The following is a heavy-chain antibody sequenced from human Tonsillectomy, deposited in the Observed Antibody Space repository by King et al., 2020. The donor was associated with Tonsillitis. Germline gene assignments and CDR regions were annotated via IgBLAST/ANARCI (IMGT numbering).Heavy chain of an antibody. Sequence: VQLVESGGGSVQPGGSLRLSCAASGFTFGSYAMTWVRQAPGKGLEWVASIRDSGGSTYYADFVEGRFTVSRDNSQNTLHLQMNSLRVEDTALYYCAKGVCGGGSCCIDLWGQGTLVTVSS. D-gene: IGHD2-15*01. V-gene: IGHV3-23*04. CDR3: AKGVCGGGSCCIDL. J-gene: IGHJ5*02. CDR1: GFTFGSYA. CDR2: IRDSGGST.